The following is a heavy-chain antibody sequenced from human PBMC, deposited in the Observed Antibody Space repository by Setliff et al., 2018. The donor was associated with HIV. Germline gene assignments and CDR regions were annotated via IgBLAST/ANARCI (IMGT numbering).Heavy chain of an antibody. CDR2: IYTGGTT. Sequence: GGSLRLSCTASGFTVSSTYMNWVRQAPGKGLEWVSVIYTGGTTYYADSVKGRFTISRDNSKNTLYLQMNSLRAEDTAVYYCARDGMSSHYYYGMDVWGQGTTVTVSS. J-gene: IGHJ6*02. D-gene: IGHD6-6*01. CDR1: GFTVSSTY. V-gene: IGHV3-53*01. CDR3: ARDGMSSHYYYGMDV.